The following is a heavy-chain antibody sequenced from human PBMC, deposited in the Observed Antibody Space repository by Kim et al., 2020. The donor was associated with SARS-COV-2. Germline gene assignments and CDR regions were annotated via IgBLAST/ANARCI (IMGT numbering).Heavy chain of an antibody. J-gene: IGHJ4*02. D-gene: IGHD3-10*01. Sequence: SETLSLTCTVSGGSISSSSYYWGWIRQPPGKGLEWIGSIYYSGSTYYNPSLKSRVTISVDTSKNQFSLKLSSVTAADTAVYYCARSRRGVMGIWGQGTLVTVSS. CDR2: IYYSGST. CDR3: ARSRRGVMGI. V-gene: IGHV4-39*01. CDR1: GGSISSSSYY.